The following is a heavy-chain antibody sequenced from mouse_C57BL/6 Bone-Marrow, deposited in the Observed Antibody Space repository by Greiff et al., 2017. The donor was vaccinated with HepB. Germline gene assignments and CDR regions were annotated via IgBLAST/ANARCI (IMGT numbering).Heavy chain of an antibody. V-gene: IGHV3-6*01. CDR3: ARGGYYDYPWFAY. Sequence: EVQRVESGPGLVKPSQSLSLTCSVTGYSITSGYYWNWIRQFPGNKLEWMGYISYDGSNNYNPALKNRISITRDTSKNQFFLQLKSVTTEDTATYYCARGGYYDYPWFAYWGQGTLVTVSA. D-gene: IGHD2-4*01. J-gene: IGHJ3*01. CDR1: GYSITSGYY. CDR2: ISYDGSN.